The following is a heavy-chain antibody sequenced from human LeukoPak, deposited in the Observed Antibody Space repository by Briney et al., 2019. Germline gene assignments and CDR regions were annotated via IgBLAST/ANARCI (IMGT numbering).Heavy chain of an antibody. CDR1: GFTFSSYS. V-gene: IGHV3-7*04. D-gene: IGHD7-27*01. Sequence: PGGSLRLSCAASGFTFSSYSMNWVRQAPGRGLEWVASINLDGSEKYYVDSVKGRFTISRDNAKNSLYLQMNSLRAEDTAVYYCARDNWGFDIWGQGTMVTVSS. CDR3: ARDNWGFDI. J-gene: IGHJ3*02. CDR2: INLDGSEK.